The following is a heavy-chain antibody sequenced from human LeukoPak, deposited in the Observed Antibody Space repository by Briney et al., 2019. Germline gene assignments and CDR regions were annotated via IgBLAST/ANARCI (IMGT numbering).Heavy chain of an antibody. D-gene: IGHD2-15*01. Sequence: GGSLRLSCAASGFTFSTYGMSWVRQAPGKGLEWISAISGSGGSTYYADSVKGRFTISRDNSKNTLYLQMNSLRAEDTAVYYCAKDGGSDPDSFDIWGQGTMVTVSS. CDR2: ISGSGGST. J-gene: IGHJ3*02. V-gene: IGHV3-23*01. CDR3: AKDGGSDPDSFDI. CDR1: GFTFSTYG.